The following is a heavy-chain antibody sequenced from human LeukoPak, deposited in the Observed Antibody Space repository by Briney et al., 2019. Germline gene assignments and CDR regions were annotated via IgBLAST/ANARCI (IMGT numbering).Heavy chain of an antibody. V-gene: IGHV3-21*01. CDR2: ISSSSSYI. D-gene: IGHD2-15*01. CDR1: GFTFSSYT. CDR3: ARDPTPRYCSGGSCYTHYGMDV. Sequence: GGSLRLSCAASGFTFSSYTMNWVRQAPGKGLEWVSSISSSSSYIYYADSVKGRLSISRDNAKNSLYLQMNSLRAEDTAVYYCARDPTPRYCSGGSCYTHYGMDVWGQGTTVTVSS. J-gene: IGHJ6*02.